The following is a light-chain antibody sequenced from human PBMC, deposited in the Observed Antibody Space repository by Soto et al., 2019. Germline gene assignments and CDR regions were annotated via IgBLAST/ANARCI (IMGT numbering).Light chain of an antibody. J-gene: IGKJ1*01. CDR3: QQYTNTNNPWM. V-gene: IGKV4-1*01. Sequence: DMVMTQSPDSLAVSLGERATINCKSSQSVLYSSNNKNYLAWYQQKPGKAPKLLVYDASTLQSGVASRFSGSGSGTEFTLIISGLQPDDSATYYCQQYTNTNNPWMFGQGTKVDIK. CDR2: DAS. CDR1: QSVLYSSNNKNY.